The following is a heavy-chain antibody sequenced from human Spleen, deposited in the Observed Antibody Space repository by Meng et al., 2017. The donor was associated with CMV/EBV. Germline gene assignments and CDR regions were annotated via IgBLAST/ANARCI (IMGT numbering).Heavy chain of an antibody. J-gene: IGHJ4*02. CDR2: INHSGST. CDR3: ARGGLITMIAY. V-gene: IGHV4-34*01. CDR1: GGSFSGYY. Sequence: QVQPRQWVRGLLKPSETLFLTGAFYGGSFSGYYWSWIRQPPGKGLEWIGEINHSGSTNYNPSLKSRVTISVDTSKNQFSLKLSSVTAADTAVYYCARGGLITMIAYWGQGTLVTVSS. D-gene: IGHD3-22*01.